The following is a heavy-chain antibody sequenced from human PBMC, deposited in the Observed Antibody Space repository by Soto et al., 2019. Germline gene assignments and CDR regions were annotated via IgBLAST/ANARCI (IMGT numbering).Heavy chain of an antibody. CDR1: GFTFSSYW. V-gene: IGHV3-74*01. D-gene: IGHD6-13*01. Sequence: QLGGSLRLSCAASGFTFSSYWMHWVRQAPGKGLVWVSRINSDGSSTSYADSVKGRFTISRDNAKNTLYLQMNSLRAEDTAVYYCASSSPYSSSWYPPYYYYGMDVWGQGTTVTVSS. CDR2: INSDGSST. J-gene: IGHJ6*02. CDR3: ASSSPYSSSWYPPYYYYGMDV.